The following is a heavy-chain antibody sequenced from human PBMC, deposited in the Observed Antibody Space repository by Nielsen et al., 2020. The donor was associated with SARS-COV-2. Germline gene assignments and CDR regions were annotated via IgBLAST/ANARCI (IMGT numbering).Heavy chain of an antibody. CDR2: IYFSGRT. D-gene: IGHD5-12*01. V-gene: IGHV4-31*03. Sequence: SETLSPTCTASGCSIRSVAYYWCWIRHHPGKGLEWIGYIYFSGRTCYNPPLKSRVTISVDTSKNQFSLSLRSVTAADTAVYYCARESSGYDHYNYGMDVWGQGTTVTVSS. J-gene: IGHJ6*02. CDR3: ARESSGYDHYNYGMDV. CDR1: GCSIRSVAYY.